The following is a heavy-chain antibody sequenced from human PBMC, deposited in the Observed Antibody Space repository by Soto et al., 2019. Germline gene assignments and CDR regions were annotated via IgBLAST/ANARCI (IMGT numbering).Heavy chain of an antibody. CDR2: INPDGRTT. J-gene: IGHJ4*02. CDR3: ARDLRGSPDY. CDR1: GFTFSTYW. V-gene: IGHV3-74*03. Sequence: PGRSLRFSCTPSGFTFSTYWMNWVRQAPGKGLDWVSLINPDGRTTTYAESVKGRFTIFRDNAKNTVYLQMTSLRVEDTAVYYCARDLRGSPDYWGQGTLVTVSS. D-gene: IGHD1-26*01.